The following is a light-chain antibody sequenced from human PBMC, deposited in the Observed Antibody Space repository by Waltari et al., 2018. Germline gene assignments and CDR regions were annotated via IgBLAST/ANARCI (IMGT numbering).Light chain of an antibody. CDR2: AAS. V-gene: IGKV3-20*01. CDR3: QQYVRLPVT. CDR1: QSVSRT. Sequence: EMVLTQSPGTVSLSPRQSATLSCRASQSVSRTLAWYPQKPGQAPSLLIYAASTRATGIPYRFRGSGSGTDFSLTISSLEPEDFAVYYCQQYVRLPVTFDPGTKVEIK. J-gene: IGKJ1*01.